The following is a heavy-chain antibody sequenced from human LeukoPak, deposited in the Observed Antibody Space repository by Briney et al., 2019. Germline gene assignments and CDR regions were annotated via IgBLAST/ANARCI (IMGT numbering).Heavy chain of an antibody. V-gene: IGHV3-30*03. J-gene: IGHJ4*02. D-gene: IGHD2-2*01. CDR3: ARRGYCATTTCYRLFDY. CDR2: ISYDGSNK. Sequence: GGSLRLSCAASGFTFSSYGMHWVRQAPGKGLERVAFISYDGSNKYYADSVKGRFAISRVNSKSTLYLHMNSLKASDTAMYYCARRGYCATTTCYRLFDYWGQGTLVTVSS. CDR1: GFTFSSYG.